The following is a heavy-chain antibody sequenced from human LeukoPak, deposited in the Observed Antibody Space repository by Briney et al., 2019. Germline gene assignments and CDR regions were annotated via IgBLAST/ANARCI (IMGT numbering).Heavy chain of an antibody. Sequence: GGSLRLSCAASGFTVSSNYMSWVRQAPGKGLEWVSVIYSGGSTYYADSVKGRFTISRDNSKNTLYLQMNSLRAEDTAVYCCARWADIVATTHQKYYYYYYMDVWGKGTTVTISS. J-gene: IGHJ6*03. CDR1: GFTVSSNY. CDR2: IYSGGST. D-gene: IGHD5-12*01. CDR3: ARWADIVATTHQKYYYYYYMDV. V-gene: IGHV3-66*01.